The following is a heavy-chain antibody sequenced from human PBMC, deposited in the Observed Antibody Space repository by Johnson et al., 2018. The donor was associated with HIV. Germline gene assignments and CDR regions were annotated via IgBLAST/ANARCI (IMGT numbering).Heavy chain of an antibody. Sequence: VQPVESGGGVVQPAASLRLSCAAFAFTFSSWMHWVRQAPGTGLVWVSRIRNDGCVTTYADSVKGRFFISSDNAKNSLYLQMNSLRAEDTAVYYCARDIIMECCSPFSYNWNSEDAFDIWGQGTMVTVSS. CDR1: AFTFSSW. J-gene: IGHJ3*02. CDR2: IRNDGCVT. CDR3: ARDIIMECCSPFSYNWNSEDAFDI. V-gene: IGHV3-74*01. D-gene: IGHD1-7*01.